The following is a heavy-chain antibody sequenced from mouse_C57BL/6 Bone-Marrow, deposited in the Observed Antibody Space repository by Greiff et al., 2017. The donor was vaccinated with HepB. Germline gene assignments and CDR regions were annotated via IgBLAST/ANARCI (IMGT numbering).Heavy chain of an antibody. V-gene: IGHV1-39*01. CDR3: ARKGRYGPFDY. CDR1: GYSFTDYN. CDR2: INPNYGTT. D-gene: IGHD1-1*02. J-gene: IGHJ2*01. Sequence: EVKLMESGPELVKPGASVKISCKASGYSFTDYNMNWVKQSNGKSLEWIGVINPNYGTTSYNQKFKGKATLTVDQSSSTADMQLNSLTSEDSAVYYCARKGRYGPFDYWGQGTTLTVSS.